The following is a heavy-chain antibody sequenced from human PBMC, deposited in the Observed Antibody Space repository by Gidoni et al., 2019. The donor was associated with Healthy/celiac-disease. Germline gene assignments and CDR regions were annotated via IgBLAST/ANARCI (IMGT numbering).Heavy chain of an antibody. CDR2: ISGSGGST. J-gene: IGHJ4*02. CDR1: GFAVSSYD. D-gene: IGHD2-2*01. CDR3: AKALVVPAQLLFDY. Sequence: EVQLLESGGGLVQPGGSLRLSCAASGFAVSSYDMSWVRQAPGKGLEWVSAISGSGGSTYYADSVKGRFTISRDNSKNTLYLQMNSLRAEDTAVYYCAKALVVPAQLLFDYWGQGTLVTVSS. V-gene: IGHV3-23*01.